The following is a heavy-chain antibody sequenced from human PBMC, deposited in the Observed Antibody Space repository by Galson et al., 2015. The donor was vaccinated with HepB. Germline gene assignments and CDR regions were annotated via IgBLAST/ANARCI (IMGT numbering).Heavy chain of an antibody. CDR3: AATRKSNSGWYFDL. V-gene: IGHV4-59*08. D-gene: IGHD4-23*01. Sequence: SETLSLTCTVSGGSISSYYWSWIRQPPGKGLEWIGYIYYSGSTNYNPSLNSRVTISVDTSKNQFSLKLSSVTAADTAVYYCAATRKSNSGWYFDLWGRGTLVTVSS. CDR2: IYYSGST. J-gene: IGHJ2*01. CDR1: GGSISSYY.